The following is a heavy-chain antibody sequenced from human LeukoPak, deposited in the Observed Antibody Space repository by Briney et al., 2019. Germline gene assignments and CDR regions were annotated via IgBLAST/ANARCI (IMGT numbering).Heavy chain of an antibody. CDR1: GFTFDDYA. D-gene: IGHD5-12*01. Sequence: LPGGSLRLSCAASGFTFDDYAMHWVRQAPGKGLEWVSGINWNSGSIGYADSVKGRFTISRDNAKNSLYLQMNSLRAEDTALYYCAKSSSYSGYKGDFDYWGQGTLVTVS. V-gene: IGHV3-9*01. J-gene: IGHJ4*02. CDR3: AKSSSYSGYKGDFDY. CDR2: INWNSGSI.